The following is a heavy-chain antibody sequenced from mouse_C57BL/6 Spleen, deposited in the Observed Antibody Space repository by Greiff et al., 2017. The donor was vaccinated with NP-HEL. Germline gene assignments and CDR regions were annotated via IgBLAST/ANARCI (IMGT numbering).Heavy chain of an antibody. J-gene: IGHJ1*03. D-gene: IGHD3-3*01. V-gene: IGHV5-17*01. Sequence: EVKLQESGGGLVKPGGSLKLSCAASGFTFSDYGMHWVRQAPEKGLEWVAYISSGSSTIYYADTVKGRFTISRDNAKNTLFLQMTSLRSEDTAMYYCARRAYWYFDVWGTGTTVTVSS. CDR3: ARRAYWYFDV. CDR2: ISSGSSTI. CDR1: GFTFSDYG.